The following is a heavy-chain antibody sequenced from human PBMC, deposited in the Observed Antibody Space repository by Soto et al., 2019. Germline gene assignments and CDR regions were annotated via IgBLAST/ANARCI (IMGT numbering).Heavy chain of an antibody. J-gene: IGHJ4*02. CDR2: IIYDGSTK. CDR3: AKDRMGAGVRGYFDY. D-gene: IGHD3-10*01. V-gene: IGHV3-30*18. CDR1: GFTFSSYG. Sequence: QVQLVESGGGVVQPGRSLRLSCAASGFTFSSYGMHWVRQAPGKGLEWVAVIIYDGSTKYYADSVKGRFTISRDNSKSTLYLQMNSLRAEDPAVYYCAKDRMGAGVRGYFDYWGQGTLVTVSS.